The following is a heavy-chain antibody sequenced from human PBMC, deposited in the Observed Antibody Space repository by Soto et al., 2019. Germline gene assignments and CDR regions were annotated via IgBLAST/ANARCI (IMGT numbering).Heavy chain of an antibody. CDR3: VKGNRGEYWYYYTGVDV. V-gene: IGHV3-64D*06. Sequence: EVQLVESGGGLVQPGGSLRLSCSASGFTFNKFAMHWVRQAPGTGLEYVSAISDTGGSKFHAESVKGRFSISRDNSKDTLFLPMSSLRVEDTAVYYCVKGNRGEYWYYYTGVDVWGQGTTVTVSS. D-gene: IGHD5-12*01. CDR1: GFTFNKFA. J-gene: IGHJ6*02. CDR2: ISDTGGSK.